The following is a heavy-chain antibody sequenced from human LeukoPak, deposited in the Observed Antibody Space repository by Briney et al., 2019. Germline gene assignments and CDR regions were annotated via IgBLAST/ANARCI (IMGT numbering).Heavy chain of an antibody. CDR2: IIPILGIA. J-gene: IGHJ4*02. CDR3: ARNTNYFGSGNSFDY. Sequence: GASVKVSCKASGGTFSSYAISWVRQAPGQGLEWMGRIIPILGIANYAQKFQGRVTMTRDTSIDTAYMELSRLKTDDTAVYYCARNTNYFGSGNSFDYWGQGTLVTVSS. V-gene: IGHV1-69*04. D-gene: IGHD3-10*01. CDR1: GGTFSSYA.